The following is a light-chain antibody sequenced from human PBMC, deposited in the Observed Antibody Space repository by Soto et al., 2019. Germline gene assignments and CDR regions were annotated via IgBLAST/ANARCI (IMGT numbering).Light chain of an antibody. CDR1: SGDIGGYNS. J-gene: IGLJ6*01. CDR2: DVT. CDR3: SSYTDRNNLG. V-gene: IGLV2-8*01. Sequence: QSVLTQAPSASGSPGQSVTISCTGTSGDIGGYNSVSWYQQHPGKAPKVMIYDVTKRPSGVPDRFSGSKSGNTASLTVSALQAEDEADYYCSSYTDRNNLGFG.